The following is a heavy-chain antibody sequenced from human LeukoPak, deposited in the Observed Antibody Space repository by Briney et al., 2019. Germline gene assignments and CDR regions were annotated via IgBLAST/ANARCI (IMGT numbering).Heavy chain of an antibody. CDR1: GFTFSSYW. J-gene: IGHJ4*02. D-gene: IGHD3-22*01. V-gene: IGHV3-74*01. CDR2: INSDGSST. CDR3: ARAADSSGYYDD. Sequence: GGSLRLSCAASGFTFSSYWMHWVRQAPGKGLVWVSRINSDGSSTSYADSVKGRFTISRDNAKNTLYLQMNSLRAEDTAVYYCARAADSSGYYDDWGQGTLVTVSS.